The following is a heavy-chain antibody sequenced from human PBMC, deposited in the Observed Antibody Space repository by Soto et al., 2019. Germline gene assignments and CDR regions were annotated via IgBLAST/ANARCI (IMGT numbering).Heavy chain of an antibody. J-gene: IGHJ6*02. CDR1: GHTFSAYY. Sequence: ASVKVSCKPSGHTFSAYYIHWVRQAPGQGLEWMGWINPNSGATNYAQNFQGRVTMTRDTSSRTVYMELSRLRSDDTAVYYCARAMTRLSAWIEQHYYYGRDVWGQGTTVTV. D-gene: IGHD3-22*01. CDR3: ARAMTRLSAWIEQHYYYGRDV. CDR2: INPNSGAT. V-gene: IGHV1-2*02.